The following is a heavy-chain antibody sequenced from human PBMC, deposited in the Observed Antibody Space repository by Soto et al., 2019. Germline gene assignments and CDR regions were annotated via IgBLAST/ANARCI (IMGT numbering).Heavy chain of an antibody. D-gene: IGHD4-17*01. Sequence: QVQVVESGGGVVQPGRSLRLSCAASGFTFSSYGFHWVRQAPGKGLEWVAVITYDGSNKLFADSVRGRFTISRDNSKNTLYLQMNSLRAEETAVYYCAKSDYTLPYFDSWGQGTLVSVSS. V-gene: IGHV3-30*18. CDR1: GFTFSSYG. CDR3: AKSDYTLPYFDS. J-gene: IGHJ4*02. CDR2: ITYDGSNK.